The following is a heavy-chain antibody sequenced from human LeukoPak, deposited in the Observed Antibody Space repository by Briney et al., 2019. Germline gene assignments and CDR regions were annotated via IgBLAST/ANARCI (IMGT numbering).Heavy chain of an antibody. CDR2: LSGSGGST. D-gene: IGHD2-21*01. J-gene: IGHJ5*02. CDR3: TTYRGILRDWLDP. CDR1: GFTFSSYA. Sequence: GGSLRLSCAASGFTFSSYAMNWVRQAPGRGLEWVSVLSGSGGSTVDADSVKGRLTITRDNPNNTLYLQMRSLSVDDTAVYYCTTYRGILRDWLDPWGQGTLVTVSS. V-gene: IGHV3-23*01.